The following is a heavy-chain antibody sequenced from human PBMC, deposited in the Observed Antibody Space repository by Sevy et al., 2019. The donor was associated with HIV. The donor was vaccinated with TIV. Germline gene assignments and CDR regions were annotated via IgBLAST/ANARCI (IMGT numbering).Heavy chain of an antibody. J-gene: IGHJ6*02. Sequence: GESLRLSCSASEFTFSSYAMSWVRQAPGKGLEWVSSISGSGRFTYYADFVEGRFIISRGNSKNTLSVQMNSLRAEDTAVYYCAKGFCSGATCPRDYYYYGMDVWGQGTTVTVSS. CDR2: ISGSGRFT. CDR1: EFTFSSYA. CDR3: AKGFCSGATCPRDYYYYGMDV. V-gene: IGHV3-23*01. D-gene: IGHD2-15*01.